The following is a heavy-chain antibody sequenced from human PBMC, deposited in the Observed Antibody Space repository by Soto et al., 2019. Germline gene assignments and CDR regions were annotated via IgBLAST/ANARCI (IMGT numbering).Heavy chain of an antibody. V-gene: IGHV3-20*01. Sequence: GGSLRLSCAASGFTFDDYGMSWVRQAPGKGLEWVSGINWNGGSTGYADSVKGRFTISRDNAKNSLYLQMNSLRAEDTALYHCARSVATEDAFDIWGQGTMVTVSS. CDR3: ARSVATEDAFDI. CDR1: GFTFDDYG. CDR2: INWNGGST. D-gene: IGHD2-15*01. J-gene: IGHJ3*02.